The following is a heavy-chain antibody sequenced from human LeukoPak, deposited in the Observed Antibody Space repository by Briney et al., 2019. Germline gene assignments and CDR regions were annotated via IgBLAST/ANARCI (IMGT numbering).Heavy chain of an antibody. CDR3: ARDDPYSSFDY. Sequence: GGSLRLSCAASGFTFSSYRMNWVRQAPGKGLEWVSYISSSSSTIYYADSVKGRFTISRDNIKNSLYLQMNSLRAEDTAVYYCARDDPYSSFDYWGQGTLVIVSS. CDR2: ISSSSSTI. V-gene: IGHV3-48*01. D-gene: IGHD4-11*01. CDR1: GFTFSSYR. J-gene: IGHJ4*02.